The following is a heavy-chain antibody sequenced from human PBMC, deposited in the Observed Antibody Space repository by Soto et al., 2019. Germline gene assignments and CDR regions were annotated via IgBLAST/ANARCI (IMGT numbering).Heavy chain of an antibody. V-gene: IGHV5-51*01. J-gene: IGHJ6*02. CDR3: ARHGRYYDFWSGYQRNYYYYYGMDV. CDR1: GYSFISYW. CDR2: IYPGDSDT. D-gene: IGHD3-3*01. Sequence: GESLKISCKGSGYSFISYWIGWVRQMPGKGLEWMGIIYPGDSDTRYSPSFQGQVTISADKSISTAYLQWSSLKASDTAMYYCARHGRYYDFWSGYQRNYYYYYGMDVWGQGTTVTVSS.